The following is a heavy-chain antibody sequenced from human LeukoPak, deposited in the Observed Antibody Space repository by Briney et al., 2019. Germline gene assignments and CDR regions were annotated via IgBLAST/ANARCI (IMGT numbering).Heavy chain of an antibody. CDR2: ISSSSSYI. V-gene: IGHV3-21*01. CDR1: GFTFSSYS. CDR3: AREHVGIAAVGGGY. Sequence: GGSLRLSCAASGFTFSSYSMNWVRQAPGKGLEWVSSISSSSSYIYYADSVKGRFTISRDNAKNSLYLQMNSLRAEDTAVYFCAREHVGIAAVGGGYWGQGALVTVSS. J-gene: IGHJ4*02. D-gene: IGHD6-13*01.